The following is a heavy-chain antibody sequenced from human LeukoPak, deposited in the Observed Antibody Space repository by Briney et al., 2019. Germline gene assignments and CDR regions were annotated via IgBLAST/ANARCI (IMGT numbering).Heavy chain of an antibody. CDR2: IYYSGST. V-gene: IGHV4-59*08. CDR3: ARRDYGGNSGWHGDAFDI. Sequence: SETLSLTCTVSGGSISSYYWSWIRQPPGKGLEWIGYIYYSGSTNYNPSLKSRVTISVDTSKNQFSLKLSSVTAADTAVYYCARRDYGGNSGWHGDAFDIWGQGTMVTVSS. D-gene: IGHD4-23*01. J-gene: IGHJ3*02. CDR1: GGSISSYY.